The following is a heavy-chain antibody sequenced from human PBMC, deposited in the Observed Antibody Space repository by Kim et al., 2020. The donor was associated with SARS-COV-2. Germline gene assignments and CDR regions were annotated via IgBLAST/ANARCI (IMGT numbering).Heavy chain of an antibody. D-gene: IGHD4-17*01. J-gene: IGHJ3*02. V-gene: IGHV3-33*01. CDR3: ARDGYGDYGAFDI. Sequence: YNANHRKGRLPIPRDNSKKKLYLQMSSLRAEDTALYYCARDGYGDYGAFDIWGQGTMVTVSS.